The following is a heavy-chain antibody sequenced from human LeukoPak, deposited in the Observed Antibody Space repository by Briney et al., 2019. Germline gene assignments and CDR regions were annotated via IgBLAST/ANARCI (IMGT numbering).Heavy chain of an antibody. J-gene: IGHJ4*02. CDR1: CGSISSSSYY. Sequence: SETLSLTCTVSCGSISSSSYYWGWIRQPPGNGLEWIGSIYYSGSTYYNPSLKSRVTISVDTSKNQFYLKLSSVTAADTAVYYCARQEGLAPDPGYCSSTSCRRYYFDYWGQGTLVTVSS. CDR3: ARQEGLAPDPGYCSSTSCRRYYFDY. CDR2: IYYSGST. V-gene: IGHV4-39*01. D-gene: IGHD2-2*01.